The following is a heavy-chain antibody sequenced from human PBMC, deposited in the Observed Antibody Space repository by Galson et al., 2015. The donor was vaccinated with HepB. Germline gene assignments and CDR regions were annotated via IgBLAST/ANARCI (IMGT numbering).Heavy chain of an antibody. CDR3: ARGVPAAVVGGIVPDNQYYFDY. CDR2: INHSGST. D-gene: IGHD2-2*01. J-gene: IGHJ4*02. CDR1: GGSFSGYY. V-gene: IGHV4-34*01. Sequence: ETLSLTCAVYGGSFSGYYWSWIRQPPGKGLEWIGEINHSGSTNYNPSLKSRVTISVDTSKNQFSLKLSSVTAADTAAYYCARGVPAAVVGGIVPDNQYYFDYWGQGTLVTVSS.